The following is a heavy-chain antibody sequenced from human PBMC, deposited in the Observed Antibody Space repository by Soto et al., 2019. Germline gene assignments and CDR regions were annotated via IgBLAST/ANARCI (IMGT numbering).Heavy chain of an antibody. CDR2: ISGSGGTT. CDR1: GFTFSSYA. V-gene: IGHV3-23*01. CDR3: ARDGPYYYDSSGYLAFDY. J-gene: IGHJ4*02. Sequence: GGSLRLSCAASGFTFSSYAMSWVRQAPGKGLEWVSAISGSGGTTYYADSVKGRFTISRDYSKNTLYLQMNSLRAEDTAVYYCARDGPYYYDSSGYLAFDYWGQGTLVTVSS. D-gene: IGHD3-22*01.